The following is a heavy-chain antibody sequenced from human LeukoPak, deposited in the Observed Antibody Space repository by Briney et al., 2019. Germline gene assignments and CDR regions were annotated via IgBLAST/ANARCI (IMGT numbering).Heavy chain of an antibody. Sequence: GASGKVSCKVSGYTLTELSMHWARQAPGKGLEWMGGFDPEDGETIYAQKFQGRVTMTEDTSTDTAYMELSSLRSEDTAVYYCATGRYCSGGSCLSWVYWFDPWGQGTLVTVSS. V-gene: IGHV1-24*01. J-gene: IGHJ5*02. D-gene: IGHD2-15*01. CDR1: GYTLTELS. CDR2: FDPEDGET. CDR3: ATGRYCSGGSCLSWVYWFDP.